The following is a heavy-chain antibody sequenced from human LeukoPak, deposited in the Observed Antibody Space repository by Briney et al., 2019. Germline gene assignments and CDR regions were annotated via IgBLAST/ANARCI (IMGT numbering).Heavy chain of an antibody. V-gene: IGHV1-8*01. CDR3: ARGRISITIFGVVNMFDP. CDR2: MNPNSGNT. Sequence: GASVKVSCKASGYTFTSYDFNWVRQATGQGLEWMGWMNPNSGNTGYAQKFQGRVTMTRNTSIGTAYMELSSLRSEDTAVYYCARGRISITIFGVVNMFDPWGQGTLVTVSS. J-gene: IGHJ5*02. CDR1: GYTFTSYD. D-gene: IGHD3-3*01.